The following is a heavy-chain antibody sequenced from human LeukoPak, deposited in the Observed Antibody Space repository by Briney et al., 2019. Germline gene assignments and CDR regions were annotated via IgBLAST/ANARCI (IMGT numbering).Heavy chain of an antibody. CDR1: GYTFTDYS. D-gene: IGHD3-3*01. J-gene: IGHJ5*02. CDR3: ARETHDFWSNWFDP. Sequence: ASVKVSCKASGYTFTDYSVTWVRQAPGQGLEWMGWINTDTGNPTYAQGFTGRFVFSLDTSVSTTYLQISSLKAEDTAVYYCARETHDFWSNWFDPWGQGTLVTVSS. CDR2: INTDTGNP. V-gene: IGHV7-4-1*02.